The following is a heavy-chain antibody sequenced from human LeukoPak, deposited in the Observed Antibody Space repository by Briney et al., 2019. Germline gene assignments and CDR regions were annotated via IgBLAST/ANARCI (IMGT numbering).Heavy chain of an antibody. J-gene: IGHJ4*02. CDR3: ARGSQGFDY. Sequence: ASVKVSCKTSGYAFTDYFMHWVRQAPGQGPEWMGLINPNFGGTAYAHKFQDRVTMTRDTSISTVYMELTSLTSDDTAVYYCARGSQGFDYWGQGTLVTASS. V-gene: IGHV1-2*02. CDR2: INPNFGGT. CDR1: GYAFTDYF.